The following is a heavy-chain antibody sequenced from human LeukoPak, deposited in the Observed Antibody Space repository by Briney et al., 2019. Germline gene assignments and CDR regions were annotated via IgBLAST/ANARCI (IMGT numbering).Heavy chain of an antibody. CDR3: AKALLSQRYYFDY. CDR2: ISGSGGST. J-gene: IGHJ4*02. Sequence: GGSLRLSCAASGFTFSSYAMSWVRQAPGKGLEWVSAISGSGGSTYYADSVKGRFTISRDNSKNTLYLQMNSLGAEDTAVYYCAKALLSQRYYFDYWGQGTLVTVSS. V-gene: IGHV3-23*01. D-gene: IGHD2/OR15-2a*01. CDR1: GFTFSSYA.